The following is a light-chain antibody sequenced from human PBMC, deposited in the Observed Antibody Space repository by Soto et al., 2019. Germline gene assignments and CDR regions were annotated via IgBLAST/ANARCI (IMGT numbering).Light chain of an antibody. J-gene: IGLJ3*02. CDR2: LNIDGSH. V-gene: IGLV4-69*01. CDR3: QTWGTGIWV. CDR1: SGHSTYA. Sequence: QLVLTQSPSASASLGASVKLTCTLSSGHSTYAIAWHQQQPEKGPRYLMKLNIDGSHSKGDGIPDCFSGSSSGAERYLTISSLQSEDEADYYCQTWGTGIWVFGGGTKLTVL.